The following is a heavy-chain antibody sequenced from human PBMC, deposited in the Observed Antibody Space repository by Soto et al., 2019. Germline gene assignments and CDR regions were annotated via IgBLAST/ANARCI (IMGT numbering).Heavy chain of an antibody. V-gene: IGHV4-59*01. CDR2: IHDSGST. CDR1: GGSISSFY. J-gene: IGHJ4*02. D-gene: IGHD1-26*01. CDR3: ARNVGGVDFDY. Sequence: SETLSLTCLVSGGSISSFYWSWIRQPPGKGLEWIGDIHDSGSTNYNPSLKSRVSISVGTSENQFSLRLRSVTAADTAVYYCARNVGGVDFDYWGQGTQVTGSS.